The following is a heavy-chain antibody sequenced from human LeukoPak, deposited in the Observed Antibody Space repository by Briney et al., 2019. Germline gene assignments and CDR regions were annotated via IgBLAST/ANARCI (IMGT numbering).Heavy chain of an antibody. Sequence: GGSLRLSCAASGFTFSSYSMNWVRQAPGKGLEWVSSISSSSSYVYYADSVKGRFTISRDNAKNSLYLQMNSLRAEDTAVYYCAIAGPMVRGVTSFDYWGQGILVTVSS. D-gene: IGHD3-10*01. CDR2: ISSSSSYV. CDR1: GFTFSSYS. CDR3: AIAGPMVRGVTSFDY. V-gene: IGHV3-21*01. J-gene: IGHJ4*02.